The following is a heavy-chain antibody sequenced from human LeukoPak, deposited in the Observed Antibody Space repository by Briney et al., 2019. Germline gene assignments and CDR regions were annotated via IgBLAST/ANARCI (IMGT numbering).Heavy chain of an antibody. V-gene: IGHV3-23*01. CDR1: GFTFSNFH. CDR3: AKELRSISATTGFVY. Sequence: GSLSLSCAASGFTFSNFHMTWVRQSPGKGLEWVSAISDSGGNTWYADSVKGRFTISRDNSKNTVYLQMNSLRAEDTAVYYCAKELRSISATTGFVYWGQGTLVTVSS. D-gene: IGHD1-20*01. CDR2: ISDSGGNT. J-gene: IGHJ4*02.